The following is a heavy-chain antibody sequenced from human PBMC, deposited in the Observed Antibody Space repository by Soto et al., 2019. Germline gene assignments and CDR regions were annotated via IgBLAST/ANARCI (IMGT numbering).Heavy chain of an antibody. J-gene: IGHJ6*02. D-gene: IGHD3-10*01. CDR1: GGSISGSNW. CDR2: NYNSGST. V-gene: IGHV4-4*02. Sequence: SETLSLTXAVYGGSISGSNWWSWVRQPPGRGLERSGVNYNSGSTNYKPSIRRRITISVDKSKNQFSLKLSSVTAADTAVYYCAREPYGSGSYYPFYYYCGMDVWGQGTTVTVSS. CDR3: AREPYGSGSYYPFYYYCGMDV.